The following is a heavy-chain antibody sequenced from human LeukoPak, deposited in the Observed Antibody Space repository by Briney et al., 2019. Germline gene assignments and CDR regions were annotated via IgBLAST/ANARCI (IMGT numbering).Heavy chain of an antibody. D-gene: IGHD2-15*01. Sequence: GASVKVSCKASGYTFTGYYMHWVRQAPGQGLEWMGWINPNSGGTNYAQKFQGRVTMTRDTSISTAYMELSRLRSDDTAVYHCARDAGYCSGGSCYPPGLGWFDPWGQGTLVTVSS. CDR3: ARDAGYCSGGSCYPPGLGWFDP. J-gene: IGHJ5*02. CDR1: GYTFTGYY. V-gene: IGHV1-2*02. CDR2: INPNSGGT.